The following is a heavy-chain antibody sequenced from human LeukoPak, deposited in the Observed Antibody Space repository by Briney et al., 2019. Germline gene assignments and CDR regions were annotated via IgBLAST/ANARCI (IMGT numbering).Heavy chain of an antibody. J-gene: IGHJ6*03. CDR1: GGSFSGYY. D-gene: IGHD5/OR15-5a*01. CDR3: ARALRPYYYYYMDV. V-gene: IGHV4-34*01. Sequence: PSETLSLTCAVYGGSFSGYYRSWIRQPPGKGLEWIGEINHSGSTNYNPSLKSRVTISVDTSKNQFSLKLSSVTAADTAVYYCARALRPYYYYYMDVWGKGTTVTVSS. CDR2: INHSGST.